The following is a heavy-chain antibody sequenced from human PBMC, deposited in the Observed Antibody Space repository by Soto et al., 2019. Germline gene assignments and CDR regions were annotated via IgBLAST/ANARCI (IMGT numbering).Heavy chain of an antibody. J-gene: IGHJ4*02. V-gene: IGHV4-61*03. CDR3: AREDMSGTYYFDS. CDR1: GGSVSSETHF. D-gene: IGHD1-26*01. Sequence: PSETLSLTCAVSGGSVSSETHFWSWIRQPPGKGLEWIGYIYHSGTTNSNPSLKGRLTISVDKSANHFSLSLASVTAADTAIYYCAREDMSGTYYFDSWGQGIRVTVS. CDR2: IYHSGTT.